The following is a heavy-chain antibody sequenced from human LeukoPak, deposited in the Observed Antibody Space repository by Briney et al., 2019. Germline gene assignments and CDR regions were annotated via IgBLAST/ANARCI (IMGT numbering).Heavy chain of an antibody. D-gene: IGHD5-24*01. Sequence: PGGSLRLSCAASGFTFSSYEMHWVRQAPGKGLEWVSYISSSGSTVYYADSVKGRFTISRDNAKNSLYLQMNSLRAEDTAVYYCANSRDGYGLLTGWGQGTLVTVSS. CDR2: ISSSGSTV. V-gene: IGHV3-48*03. CDR3: ANSRDGYGLLTG. J-gene: IGHJ4*02. CDR1: GFTFSSYE.